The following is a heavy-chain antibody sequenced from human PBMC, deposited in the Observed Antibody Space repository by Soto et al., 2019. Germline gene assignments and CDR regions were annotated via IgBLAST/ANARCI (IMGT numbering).Heavy chain of an antibody. CDR2: VYYRGRS. Sequence: TSETLSLTCTVSGGSVSNSNYYWGWIRQSPGKGLEWIGSVYYRGRSYSKSSVKSRVTISVDTSKNQFSLNLNSVTASDAAVYFCVSQRTSVLTQAYFDYWGPGALVTVSS. CDR1: GGSVSNSNYY. D-gene: IGHD2-8*01. V-gene: IGHV4-39*01. CDR3: VSQRTSVLTQAYFDY. J-gene: IGHJ4*02.